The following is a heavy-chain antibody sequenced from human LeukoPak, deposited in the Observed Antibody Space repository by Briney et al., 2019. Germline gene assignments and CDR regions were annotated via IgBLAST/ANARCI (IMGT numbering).Heavy chain of an antibody. D-gene: IGHD3-22*01. CDR2: IIPIFGTA. CDR3: ASIDYYDSSGYSEY. V-gene: IGHV1-69*01. J-gene: IGHJ4*02. Sequence: SVKVSCKASGGTFSSYAISWVRQAPGQGLEWMGGIIPIFGTANYAQKFQGRVTITADESTSTDYMELSSLRSEETALYYCASIDYYDSSGYSEYWGQGTLVTVSS. CDR1: GGTFSSYA.